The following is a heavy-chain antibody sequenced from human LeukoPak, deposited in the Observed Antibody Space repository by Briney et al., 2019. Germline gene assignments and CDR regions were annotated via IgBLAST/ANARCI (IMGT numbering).Heavy chain of an antibody. V-gene: IGHV1-8*01. D-gene: IGHD6-13*01. Sequence: ASMKVSCKASGYTFTSYDINWVRQATGQGLEWMGWMNPNSGNTGYAQKFQGRVTMTRNTSISTAYMELSSLRSEDTAVYYCARARTTAAAVLSFVGYWGQGTLVTVSS. J-gene: IGHJ4*02. CDR1: GYTFTSYD. CDR2: MNPNSGNT. CDR3: ARARTTAAAVLSFVGY.